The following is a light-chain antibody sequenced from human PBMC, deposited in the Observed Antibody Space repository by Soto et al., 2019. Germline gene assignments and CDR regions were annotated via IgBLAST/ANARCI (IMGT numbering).Light chain of an antibody. J-gene: IGKJ1*01. Sequence: DIQMTQSPSTLSGSVGDRVTITCRASQTISSWLAWYQQKPGKAPKLLIYKASTLKSGGPSRFSGSGSGKEFTLTISSLQPDDFATYYGQHYNSYSEAVGQATQVELK. CDR2: KAS. CDR3: QHYNSYSEA. V-gene: IGKV1-5*03. CDR1: QTISSW.